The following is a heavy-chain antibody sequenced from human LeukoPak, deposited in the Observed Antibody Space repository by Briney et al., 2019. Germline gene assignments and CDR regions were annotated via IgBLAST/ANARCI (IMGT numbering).Heavy chain of an antibody. CDR1: GFTVFNYW. CDR2: INLDGSQK. D-gene: IGHD1-26*01. V-gene: IGHV3-7*01. CDR3: ARDSSGSYYALLDY. Sequence: PGGSLRLSCAAPGFTVFNYWMSWVRQAPGKGLEWVANINLDGSQKYYVDSLKGRFTISRDNAKNSLYLQMNSLRAEDTAVYYCARDSSGSYYALLDYWGQGTLVTVSS. J-gene: IGHJ4*02.